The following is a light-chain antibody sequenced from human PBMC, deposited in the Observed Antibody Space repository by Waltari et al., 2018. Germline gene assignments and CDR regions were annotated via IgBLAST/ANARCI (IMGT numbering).Light chain of an antibody. CDR2: DVN. Sequence: QSALTQPASVSGSPGQSITISCTGTSSDVGAFNYFSWYQQHPGKAPNLIIYDVNKRPSGDSARFSGSKSANTASLTISGLQAGDEADYYCSSYTTSSTLVFGGGTYLTVL. J-gene: IGLJ3*02. CDR1: SSDVGAFNY. V-gene: IGLV2-14*03. CDR3: SSYTTSSTLV.